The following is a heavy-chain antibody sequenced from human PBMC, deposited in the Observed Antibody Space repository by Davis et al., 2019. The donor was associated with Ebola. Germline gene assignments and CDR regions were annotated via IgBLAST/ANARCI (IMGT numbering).Heavy chain of an antibody. D-gene: IGHD2-8*01. CDR2: MNPNSGNT. Sequence: ASVKVSCKASGYTFTSYDINWVRQATGQGLEWMGWMNPNSGNTGYAQKFQGRVTMTRDTSISTAYMELSRLRSDDTAVYYCARANDLDIVLMVYAMNYGMDVWGQGTTVTVSS. CDR3: ARANDLDIVLMVYAMNYGMDV. J-gene: IGHJ6*02. V-gene: IGHV1-8*01. CDR1: GYTFTSYD.